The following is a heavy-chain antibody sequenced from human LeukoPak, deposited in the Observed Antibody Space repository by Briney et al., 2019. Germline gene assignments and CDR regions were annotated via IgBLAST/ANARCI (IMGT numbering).Heavy chain of an antibody. CDR2: IYYSGST. CDR3: ARGDDSSGYAFDY. Sequence: PSETLSLTCTVTGGSFSTYYWSWIRQPPGKGLEWIGYIYYSGSTNYNPSLKSRVTISVDTSKNQFSLKLSSVTAADTAVYYCARGDDSSGYAFDYWGQGTLVTVSS. J-gene: IGHJ4*02. CDR1: GGSFSTYY. D-gene: IGHD3-22*01. V-gene: IGHV4-59*01.